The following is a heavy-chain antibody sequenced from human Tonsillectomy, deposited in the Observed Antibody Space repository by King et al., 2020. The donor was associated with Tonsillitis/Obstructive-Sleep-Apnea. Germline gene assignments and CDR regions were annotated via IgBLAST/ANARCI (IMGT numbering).Heavy chain of an antibody. V-gene: IGHV3-30*01. CDR2: ISYDGRNK. CDR1: GFTFSSYA. Sequence: VQLVESGGGVVQPGRSLRLSCAASGFTFSSYAMHWVRQAPGKGLEWVAVISYDGRNKYYADSVKGRFTISRDNSKNTLYLQMNSLRAEDTAVYYCAGPITVTTPFAFDYWGQGTLVTVSS. J-gene: IGHJ4*02. D-gene: IGHD4-17*01. CDR3: AGPITVTTPFAFDY.